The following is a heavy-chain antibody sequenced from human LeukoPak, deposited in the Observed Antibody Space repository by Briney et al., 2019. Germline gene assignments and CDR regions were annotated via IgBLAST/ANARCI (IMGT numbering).Heavy chain of an antibody. V-gene: IGHV3-23*01. CDR3: ARDVEARISAAGTFDY. Sequence: PGGSLRLSCAASGITVSSNYVSWVRQAPGKGLEWVSVISGLGGSTYYADSVKGRFAISRDNSKSTLWLQMNSLRADDTAIYYCARDVEARISAAGTFDYWARDPWSPSPQ. D-gene: IGHD6-13*01. CDR1: GITVSSNY. J-gene: IGHJ4*02. CDR2: ISGLGGST.